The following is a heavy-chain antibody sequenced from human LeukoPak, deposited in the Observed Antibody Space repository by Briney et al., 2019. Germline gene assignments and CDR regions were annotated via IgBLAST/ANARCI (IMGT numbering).Heavy chain of an antibody. CDR3: AKDYDSSGYYTYYFDY. Sequence: GGSLRLSCAASGFTFSSYAMSWVRQAPGKGLEWVSAISGSGGSTYYAGSVKGRFTISRDNSKNTLYLQMNSLRAEDTAVYYCAKDYDSSGYYTYYFDYWGQGTLVTVSS. D-gene: IGHD3-22*01. CDR1: GFTFSSYA. CDR2: ISGSGGST. J-gene: IGHJ4*02. V-gene: IGHV3-23*01.